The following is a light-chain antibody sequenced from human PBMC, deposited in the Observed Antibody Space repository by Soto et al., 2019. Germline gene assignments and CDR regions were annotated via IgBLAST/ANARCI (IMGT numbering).Light chain of an antibody. CDR2: DAS. CDR1: QSVSSY. CDR3: QQYNNWPRT. V-gene: IGKV3-11*01. J-gene: IGKJ1*01. Sequence: EIVLTQSPATLSLSPGERATLSCRASQSVSSYLAWYQQKPGQAPRLLIYDASTRATGIPARFSGSGFGTDFTLTISSLESEDFAVYYCQQYNNWPRTFGQGTKVEIK.